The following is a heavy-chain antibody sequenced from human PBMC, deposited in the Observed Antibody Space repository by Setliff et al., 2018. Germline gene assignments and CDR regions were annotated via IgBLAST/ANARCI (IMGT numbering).Heavy chain of an antibody. D-gene: IGHD1-1*01. CDR3: ARDLGGNWKTYFDY. V-gene: IGHV1-2*02. Sequence: ASVKVSCKASGYTFTGYYMHWVRQAPGQGLEWMEWINPNSGGTNYAQKFQGRVTMTRDTSISTAYMELSRLRSDDTAVYYCARDLGGNWKTYFDYWGQGTLVTVSS. CDR2: INPNSGGT. J-gene: IGHJ4*02. CDR1: GYTFTGYY.